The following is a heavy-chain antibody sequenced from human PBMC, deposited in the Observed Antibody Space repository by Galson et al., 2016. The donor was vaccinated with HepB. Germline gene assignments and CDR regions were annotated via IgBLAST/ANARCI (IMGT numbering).Heavy chain of an antibody. V-gene: IGHV3-11*06. CDR1: GFTFSGYY. Sequence: LRLSCAASGFTFSGYYMSWVRHAPGKGLEWVSYISGGSNYTNYADSVKGRFIISRDNAKNSLYLQMNSLRADDTAVYYCARDLDIAVDYYVMDVWGQGTTVTVSS. CDR3: ARDLDIAVDYYVMDV. J-gene: IGHJ6*02. CDR2: ISGGSNYT. D-gene: IGHD6-19*01.